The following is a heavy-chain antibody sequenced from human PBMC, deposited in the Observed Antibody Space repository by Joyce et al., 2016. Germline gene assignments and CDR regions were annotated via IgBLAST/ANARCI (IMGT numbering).Heavy chain of an antibody. D-gene: IGHD6-6*01. J-gene: IGHJ4*02. Sequence: QVQLLESGGGVVQPGTSLRLSCEASGFTFGHYAMHWGRQAPGKGLEWVAGTWSDGSTKTYADSVKGRFAVSKDNSQNKLFLQMNSLRDEDTAVYYCTRCRTPTTRPPDYWGPGTLVTVSS. V-gene: IGHV3-33*01. CDR3: TRCRTPTTRPPDY. CDR2: TWSDGSTK. CDR1: GFTFGHYA.